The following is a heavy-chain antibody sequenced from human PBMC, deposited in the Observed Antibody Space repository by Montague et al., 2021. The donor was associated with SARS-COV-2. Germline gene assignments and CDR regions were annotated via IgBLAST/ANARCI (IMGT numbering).Heavy chain of an antibody. J-gene: IGHJ4*02. D-gene: IGHD1-26*01. V-gene: IGHV4-34*01. CDR2: INHSGST. Sequence: SETLSLTCAVYGGSFSGYYWNWIRQPPGKGLEWIGEINHSGSTNYNPSLKSRVTISVDTSNNQFSLKLTSVTAADTAVYYCARGATINIGMVDKGLDYWGQGTLVTVSS. CDR1: GGSFSGYY. CDR3: ARGATINIGMVDKGLDY.